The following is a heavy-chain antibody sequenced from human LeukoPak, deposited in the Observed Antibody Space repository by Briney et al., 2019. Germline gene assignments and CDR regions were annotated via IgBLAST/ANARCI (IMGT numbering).Heavy chain of an antibody. CDR1: GGPISSYF. Sequence: SETLSLTCAVSGGPISSYFWSWIRQPPGKGLEWIGYVYYGDSTKYNPSLKSRVTISVDKSKNNFSLRLSSVAAADTAVYYCARVRPGYYYYYMDVWGKGTTVTVSS. CDR2: VYYGDST. J-gene: IGHJ6*03. V-gene: IGHV4-59*01. CDR3: ARVRPGYYYYYMDV. D-gene: IGHD1-1*01.